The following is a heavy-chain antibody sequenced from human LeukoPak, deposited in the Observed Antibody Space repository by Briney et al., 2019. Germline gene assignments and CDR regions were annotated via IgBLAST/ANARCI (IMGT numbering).Heavy chain of an antibody. CDR1: SDSISTYY. V-gene: IGHV4-4*07. CDR2: THTSGTT. Sequence: PSETLSLTCTVSSDSISTYYWSWLRQPAGKGLEWIGRTHTSGTTNYNPSLMGRVTMSADTSNNQFSLRLNSVTAAETAVYYCAREFLSSAGIRPGFDPCAREPLSPSP. D-gene: IGHD6-13*01. CDR3: AREFLSSAGIRPGFDP. J-gene: IGHJ5*02.